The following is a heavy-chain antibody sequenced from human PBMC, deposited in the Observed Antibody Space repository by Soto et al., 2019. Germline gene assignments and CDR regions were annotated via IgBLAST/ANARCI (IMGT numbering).Heavy chain of an antibody. CDR2: IYPGDSDT. D-gene: IGHD2-2*01. V-gene: IGHV5-51*01. CDR1: GYSFTSYW. J-gene: IGHJ6*02. Sequence: GESLKISCKGSGYSFTSYWIAWVRQMPGKGLECMGIIYPGDSDTRYSPSFQGQVTISADKSISTAYLQWSSLKASDTAMYYCARGGDQVVPASYGMDVWGQATKLTVSS. CDR3: ARGGDQVVPASYGMDV.